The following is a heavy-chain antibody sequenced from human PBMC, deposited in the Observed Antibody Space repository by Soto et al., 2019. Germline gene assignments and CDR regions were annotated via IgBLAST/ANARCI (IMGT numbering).Heavy chain of an antibody. J-gene: IGHJ4*02. CDR2: IYYSGST. Sequence: SETLSLTCAVYGGSFSGYYWSWIRQHPGKGLEWIGYIYYSGSTYYNPSLKSRVTISVDTSKNQFSLKLSSVTAADTAVYYCARAADYGGNQVDYWGQGTLVTVSS. CDR1: GGSFSGYY. CDR3: ARAADYGGNQVDY. D-gene: IGHD4-17*01. V-gene: IGHV4-31*11.